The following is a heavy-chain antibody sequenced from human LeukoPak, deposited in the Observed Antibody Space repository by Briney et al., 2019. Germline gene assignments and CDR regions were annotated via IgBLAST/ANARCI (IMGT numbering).Heavy chain of an antibody. J-gene: IGHJ4*02. CDR2: IYYSGST. CDR3: ARDSRYWGGFDY. CDR1: GGSISSGGYY. D-gene: IGHD7-27*01. V-gene: IGHV4-31*03. Sequence: SQTLSHTCTVSGGSISSGGYYWSWIRQHPGKGLEWIGYIYYSGSTYYNPSLKSRVTISVDTSKNQFSLKLSSVTAADTAVYYCARDSRYWGGFDYWGQGTLVTVSS.